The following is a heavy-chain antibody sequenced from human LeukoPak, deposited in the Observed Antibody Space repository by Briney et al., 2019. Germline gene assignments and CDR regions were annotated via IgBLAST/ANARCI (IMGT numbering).Heavy chain of an antibody. V-gene: IGHV3-7*01. CDR2: INQDGSGE. D-gene: IGHD2-2*01. CDR3: ARAGPYQLPPRPVDY. J-gene: IGHJ4*02. CDR1: GFTFSSYW. Sequence: PGGSLRLSCVASGFTFSSYWMSWVRQAPGKGLEWVANINQDGSGEYYVDSVKGRFTISRDNAKNSLFLQMNSLRAEDTAIYYCARAGPYQLPPRPVDYWGQGTLVTVSS.